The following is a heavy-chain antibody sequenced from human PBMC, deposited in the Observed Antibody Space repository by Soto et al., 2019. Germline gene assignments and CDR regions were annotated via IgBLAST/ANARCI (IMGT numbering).Heavy chain of an antibody. CDR2: ISGYNAKT. D-gene: IGHD3-3*01. CDR3: ARGLFGVVITTPVDH. CDR1: GYTFTSYG. V-gene: IGHV1-18*01. J-gene: IGHJ4*02. Sequence: QVQLVQSGADVKKPGASVKVSCKASGYTFTSYGISWVRQAPGEGLEWMGWISGYNAKTNYAQNFQARVTMTTDTSTNTAYMELTSLTSDDTAVYYCARGLFGVVITTPVDHWGQGTLVTFSS.